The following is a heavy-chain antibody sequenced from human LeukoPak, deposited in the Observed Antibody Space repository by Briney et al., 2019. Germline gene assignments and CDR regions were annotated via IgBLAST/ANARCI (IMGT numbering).Heavy chain of an antibody. J-gene: IGHJ4*02. V-gene: IGHV3-7*01. D-gene: IGHD6-19*01. CDR2: IKEDGSWK. CDR3: ARDRGWYHADS. CDR1: GFTFSSSW. Sequence: GGSLRLSCAASGFTFSSSWMGWARQAPGKGLEWVANIKEDGSWKHYAVSVQGRFTISRDSAKNSLCLQMNSLRAEDTAVYYCARDRGWYHADSWGQGTLVTVSS.